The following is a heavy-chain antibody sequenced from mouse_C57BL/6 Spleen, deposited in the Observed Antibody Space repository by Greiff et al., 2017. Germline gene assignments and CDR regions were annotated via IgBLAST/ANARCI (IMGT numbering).Heavy chain of an antibody. J-gene: IGHJ4*01. CDR3: ARSDGSSYDYAMDY. D-gene: IGHD1-1*01. CDR2: IDPEDGET. CDR1: GFNIKDYY. V-gene: IGHV14-2*01. Sequence: EVKLVESGAELVKPGASVKLSCTASGFNIKDYYMHWVKQRTEQGLEWIGRIDPEDGETKYAPKFQGKATITADTSSNTAYLQLSRLTSEDTAVYDGARSDGSSYDYAMDYGGQGTSVTVGS.